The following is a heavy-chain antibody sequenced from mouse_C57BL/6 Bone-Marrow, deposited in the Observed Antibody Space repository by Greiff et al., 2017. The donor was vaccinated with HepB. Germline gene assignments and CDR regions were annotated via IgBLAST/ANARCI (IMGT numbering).Heavy chain of an antibody. CDR2: ISSGGSYT. J-gene: IGHJ3*01. V-gene: IGHV5-6*01. Sequence: EVQGVESGGDLVKPGGSLKLSCAASGFTFSSYGMSWVRQTPDKRLEWVATISSGGSYTYYPDSVKGRFTISRDNAKNNLYLQMSSLKSEDTAMYYCARHRLGAWFAYWGQGTLVTVSA. CDR3: ARHRLGAWFAY. CDR1: GFTFSSYG. D-gene: IGHD4-1*01.